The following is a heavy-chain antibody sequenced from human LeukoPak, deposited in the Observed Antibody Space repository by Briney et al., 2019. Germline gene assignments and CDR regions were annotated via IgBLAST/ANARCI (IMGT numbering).Heavy chain of an antibody. CDR3: ARDSMWELLYYGMDV. V-gene: IGHV3-11*05. D-gene: IGHD1-26*01. Sequence: RSGRSLRLSYPPSSFTFSNYYISSVRQAPGKGLEWVSYISSSSSYTNYADSVKGRCAISRDNDKISLYLQMNSWRAEDKAMYYCARDSMWELLYYGMDVWGQGTTVTVSS. J-gene: IGHJ6*02. CDR1: SFTFSNYY. CDR2: ISSSSSYT.